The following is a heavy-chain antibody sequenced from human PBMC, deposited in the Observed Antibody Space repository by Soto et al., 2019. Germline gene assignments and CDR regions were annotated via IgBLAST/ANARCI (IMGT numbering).Heavy chain of an antibody. CDR3: ARDLALAGND. J-gene: IGHJ4*02. V-gene: IGHV3-21*01. Sequence: GGSLRLSCAASRFTFRSYDMNWVRQTQEKGLKWVSSISSTSSYTQSSDSVKGRFTISRDKANNSLFLQMNSLRAEDTATYYCARDLALAGNDWSQGVLVTVS. CDR2: ISSTSSYT. CDR1: RFTFRSYD. D-gene: IGHD6-19*01.